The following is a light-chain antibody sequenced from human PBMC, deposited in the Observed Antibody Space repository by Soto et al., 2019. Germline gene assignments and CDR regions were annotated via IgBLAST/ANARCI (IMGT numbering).Light chain of an antibody. J-gene: IGKJ4*01. CDR2: GTS. Sequence: EIVLTQSPGTLSLSPGERATLSCRASQSVSSSYLAWYQQKPGQSPRLLLSGTSSRATGIPDRFSGSGSGTDFTLTISRLEPEDFAVYYCQQYGSSRLTFGGGTKVDI. CDR3: QQYGSSRLT. V-gene: IGKV3-20*01. CDR1: QSVSSSY.